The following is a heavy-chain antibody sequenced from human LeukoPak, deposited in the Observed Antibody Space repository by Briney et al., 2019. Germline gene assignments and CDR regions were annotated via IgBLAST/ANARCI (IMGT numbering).Heavy chain of an antibody. J-gene: IGHJ4*02. D-gene: IGHD4-11*01. CDR2: ISSSSSTI. CDR1: GFTFSSYS. CDR3: ARDSFSNYLLPFDY. Sequence: QPGGSLRLSCAASGFTFSSYSMNWVRQAPGKGLEWVSYISSSSSTIYYADSVKGRFTISRDNAKNSLYLQMNSLRAEDTAVYYCARDSFSNYLLPFDYWGQGTLVTVSS. V-gene: IGHV3-48*01.